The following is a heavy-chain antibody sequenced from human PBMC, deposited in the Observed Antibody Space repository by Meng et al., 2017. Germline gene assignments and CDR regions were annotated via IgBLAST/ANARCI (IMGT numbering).Heavy chain of an antibody. V-gene: IGHV4-34*01. CDR2: INHSGST. D-gene: IGHD3-10*01. J-gene: IGHJ5*02. Sequence: QLRRWVAGLLKPSQTPSRTCAVYGGSLSGYYWSWIRQPPGKGLEWIGEINHSGSTNYNPSLKSRVTISVDTSKNQFSLKLSSVTAADTAVYYCARKSTMVRGIYNWFDPWGQGTLVTVSS. CDR3: ARKSTMVRGIYNWFDP. CDR1: GGSLSGYY.